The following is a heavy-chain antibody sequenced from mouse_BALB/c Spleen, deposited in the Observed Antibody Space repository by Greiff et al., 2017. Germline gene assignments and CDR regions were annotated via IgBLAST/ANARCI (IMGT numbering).Heavy chain of an antibody. CDR1: GFNIKDTY. CDR2: IDPANGNT. CDR3: ARALMDY. Sequence: EVKLMESGAELVKPGASVKLSCTASGFNIKDTYMHWVKQRPEQGLEWIGRIDPANGNTKYDPKFQGKATITADTSSNTAYLQLSSLTSEDTAVYYCARALMDYWGQGTSVTVSS. J-gene: IGHJ4*01. V-gene: IGHV14-3*02.